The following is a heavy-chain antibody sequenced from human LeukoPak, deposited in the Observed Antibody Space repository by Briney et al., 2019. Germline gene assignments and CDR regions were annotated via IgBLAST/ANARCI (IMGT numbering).Heavy chain of an antibody. Sequence: PGGSLRLSCAASGFTFSSYGMHWVRQAPGEGLEWVAVIWYDGSNKYYADSVKGRFTISRDNSKNTLYLQMNSLRAEDTAVYYCARDMQQLADAFDIWGQGTMVTVSS. CDR3: ARDMQQLADAFDI. J-gene: IGHJ3*02. CDR2: IWYDGSNK. V-gene: IGHV3-33*01. D-gene: IGHD6-13*01. CDR1: GFTFSSYG.